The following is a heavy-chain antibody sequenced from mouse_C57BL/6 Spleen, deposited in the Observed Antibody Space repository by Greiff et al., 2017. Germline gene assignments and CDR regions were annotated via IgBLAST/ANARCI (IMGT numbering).Heavy chain of an antibody. J-gene: IGHJ4*01. CDR3: ARENSNY. CDR1: GFTFSSYA. V-gene: IGHV5-4*01. CDR2: ISDGGSYT. Sequence: EVKVVESGGGLVKPGGSLKLSCAASGFTFSSYAMSWVRQTPEKRLEWVATISDGGSYTYYPDNVKGRFTISRDNAKNNLYLQMSHLKSEDTAMYYCARENSNYWGQGTSVTVSS. D-gene: IGHD2-5*01.